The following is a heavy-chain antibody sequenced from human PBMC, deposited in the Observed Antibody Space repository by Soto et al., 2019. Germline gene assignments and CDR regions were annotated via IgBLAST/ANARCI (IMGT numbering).Heavy chain of an antibody. D-gene: IGHD5-18*01. CDR2: INHNSGGT. Sequence: ASVKGSCKASGYTFTGYNMHGVRQAPGQGLEWMGWINHNSGGTDYAQKFQGRVTMTRDTSISTAYTERSSLMSGDTAVYYFARDHSPDLYCHGMDVWGQGTTVTVSS. J-gene: IGHJ6*02. CDR3: ARDHSPDLYCHGMDV. V-gene: IGHV1-2*02. CDR1: GYTFTGYN.